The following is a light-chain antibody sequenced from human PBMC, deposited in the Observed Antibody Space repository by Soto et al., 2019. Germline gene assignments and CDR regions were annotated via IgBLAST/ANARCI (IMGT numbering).Light chain of an antibody. CDR2: AAC. V-gene: IGKV3-15*01. J-gene: IGKJ1*01. CDR3: QQYNNWPKT. CDR1: ESVSSN. Sequence: EKVMTQSPATLSVSPGERATLSCRAGESVSSNLSWYQQKPGQAPRLLIYAACTGATGIPARFSGSGSGKEFTLTITSLQSEDFAVYCCQQYNNWPKTFGEGTKVDIK.